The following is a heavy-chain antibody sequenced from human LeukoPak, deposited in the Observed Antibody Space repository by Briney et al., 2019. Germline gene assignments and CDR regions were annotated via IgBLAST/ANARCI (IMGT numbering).Heavy chain of an antibody. CDR1: GYTFTTYY. D-gene: IGHD3-22*01. J-gene: IGHJ4*02. CDR2: INPSGGGT. CDR3: ARLFRSSSGYLMLDY. V-gene: IGHV1-46*01. Sequence: ASVKVSCKASGYTFTTYYIHWVRQAPGQGLEWMGIINPSGGGTSYAQTFQGSVTMTRDTSTSTVYMALNSLRSEDTAVYYCARLFRSSSGYLMLDYWGQGTLVTVSS.